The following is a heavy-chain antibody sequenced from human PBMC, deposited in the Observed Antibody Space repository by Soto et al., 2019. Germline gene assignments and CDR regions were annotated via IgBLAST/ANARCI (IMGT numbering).Heavy chain of an antibody. D-gene: IGHD1-1*01. CDR2: INAGNGNT. Sequence: QVQLVQSGAEVKKPGASVKVSCKASGYTFTSYAMHWVRQAPGQRLEWMGWINAGNGNTKYAQKFQARVTITRDTSASAADMELSSLRSEDTAVYYCARGVRNYFDCWGQGTLVTVSS. J-gene: IGHJ4*02. CDR3: ARGVRNYFDC. V-gene: IGHV1-3*01. CDR1: GYTFTSYA.